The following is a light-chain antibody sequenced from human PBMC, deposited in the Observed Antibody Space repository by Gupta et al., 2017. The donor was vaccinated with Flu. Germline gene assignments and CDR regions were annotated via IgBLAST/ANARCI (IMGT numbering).Light chain of an antibody. CDR2: NTS. CDR3: QQDVSYIWT. Sequence: DIQMTQSPPTLSASVGDRVTITCRANQKIDPWLAWFQQKPGKAPKALIYNTSTLENGVPSRFIGGASVTEFTLTITSLQPDDFATYCCQQDVSYIWTFGQGTRVESK. CDR1: QKIDPW. J-gene: IGKJ1*01. V-gene: IGKV1-5*03.